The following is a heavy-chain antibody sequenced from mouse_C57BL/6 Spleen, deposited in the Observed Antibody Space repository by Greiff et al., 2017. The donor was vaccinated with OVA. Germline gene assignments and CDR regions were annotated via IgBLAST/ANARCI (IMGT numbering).Heavy chain of an antibody. Sequence: QVQLQQPGAELVKPGASVKLSCKASGYTFTSYWMHWVKQRPGQGLEWIGMIHPNSGSTNYNEKFKSKATLTVDKSSSTANMQLSSLTSEDSAVYYCAREGRNYYSFAYWGQGTLVTVSA. J-gene: IGHJ3*01. CDR2: IHPNSGST. CDR1: GYTFTSYW. CDR3: AREGRNYYSFAY. V-gene: IGHV1-64*01. D-gene: IGHD1-1*01.